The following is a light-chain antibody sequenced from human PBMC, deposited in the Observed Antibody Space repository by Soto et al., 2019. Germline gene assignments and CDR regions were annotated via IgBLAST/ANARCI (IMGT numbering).Light chain of an antibody. J-gene: IGKJ4*01. CDR1: QSISTW. Sequence: DIQLTQSPSFLSASVVDRVTITCRASQSISTWLAWYQQKPGKAPNLLIYKASRLETGVPSRFSGSGSGTEFTLTISFLQPDDFATYYCQQYNSYSPLTFGGGTKVDIK. CDR3: QQYNSYSPLT. V-gene: IGKV1-5*03. CDR2: KAS.